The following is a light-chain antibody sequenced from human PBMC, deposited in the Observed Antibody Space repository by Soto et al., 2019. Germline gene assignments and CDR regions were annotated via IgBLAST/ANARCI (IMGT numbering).Light chain of an antibody. CDR1: QDISNY. J-gene: IGKJ5*01. CDR2: DSS. CDR3: QHYGSLPIT. V-gene: IGKV1-33*01. Sequence: DIQMTQSPSSLPASLGDRFTITCQASQDISNYLNWYQQKPGKAPKLLIWDSSNLETGVPSRFSGSGSGTGFALIISSLQPEDIATYYCQHYGSLPITFGQGTRLEIK.